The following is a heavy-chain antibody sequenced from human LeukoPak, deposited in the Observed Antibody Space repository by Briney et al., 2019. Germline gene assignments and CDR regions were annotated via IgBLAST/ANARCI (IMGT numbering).Heavy chain of an antibody. D-gene: IGHD2-2*01. CDR2: IIPIFGTA. CDR3: AREFFVVVPAADLYYYYGMDV. Sequence: SVKVSCKASGGTFSSYAISWVRQAPGQGLEWMGGIIPIFGTANYAQKFQGRVTITAGESTSTAYMELSSLRSEDTAVYCCAREFFVVVPAADLYYYYGMDVWGKGTTVTVSS. CDR1: GGTFSSYA. J-gene: IGHJ6*04. V-gene: IGHV1-69*13.